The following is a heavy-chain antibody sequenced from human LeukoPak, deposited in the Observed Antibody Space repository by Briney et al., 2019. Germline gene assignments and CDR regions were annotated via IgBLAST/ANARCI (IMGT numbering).Heavy chain of an antibody. CDR1: GFTVITND. CDR2: LYSDGNT. J-gene: IGHJ4*02. V-gene: IGHV3-53*01. CDR3: ARGVEPLAANTLAY. Sequence: GGSLRLSCAASGFTVITNDMTWVRQAPGKGLEWVSVLYSDGNTKYADSVQVRFTISRDNSKNTLYLEMNSLSPDDTAVYYCARGVEPLAANTLAYWGQGTLVTVSS. D-gene: IGHD1-14*01.